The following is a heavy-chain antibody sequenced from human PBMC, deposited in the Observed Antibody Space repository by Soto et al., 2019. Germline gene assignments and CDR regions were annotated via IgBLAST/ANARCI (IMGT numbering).Heavy chain of an antibody. D-gene: IGHD2-2*02. CDR1: GGTFSSYT. CDR3: AMEYCSSTSCYRDY. CDR2: IIPILGIA. Sequence: QVQLVQSGAEVKKPGSSVKVSCKASGGTFSSYTISWVRQAPGQGLEWMGRIIPILGIANYAQKFQGRVTITAGKSTSPTSKELSSLRSEDTAVYYCAMEYCSSTSCYRDYWGQGTLGTVSA. V-gene: IGHV1-69*02. J-gene: IGHJ4*02.